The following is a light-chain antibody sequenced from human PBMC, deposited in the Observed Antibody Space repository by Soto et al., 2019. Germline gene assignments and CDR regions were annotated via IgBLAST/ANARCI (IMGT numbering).Light chain of an antibody. J-gene: IGLJ3*02. CDR1: SSDVGNYNL. Sequence: QSALTQPASVSGSPGQSITISCTGTSSDVGNYNLVSWYQQHPGKAPKLVIYDATKRPSGVSNRFSGSKSGNTASLTISGLQAEDEADYYCCSYAGSSTWVFGGGTQLTVL. V-gene: IGLV2-23*01. CDR3: CSYAGSSTWV. CDR2: DAT.